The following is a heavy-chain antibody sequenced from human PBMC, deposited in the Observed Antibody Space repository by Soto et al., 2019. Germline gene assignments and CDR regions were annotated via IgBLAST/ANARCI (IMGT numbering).Heavy chain of an antibody. CDR3: AARYHYGSGSYHSTDY. V-gene: IGHV3-30*03. CDR2: ISYDGSNK. J-gene: IGHJ4*02. CDR1: GFTFSSYG. Sequence: GGSLRLSCAASGFTFSSYGMHWVRQAPGKGLEWVAVISYDGSNKYYADSVKGRFTISRDNSKNTLYLQMNSLRAEDTAVYYCAARYHYGSGSYHSTDYWGQGTLVTVSS. D-gene: IGHD3-10*01.